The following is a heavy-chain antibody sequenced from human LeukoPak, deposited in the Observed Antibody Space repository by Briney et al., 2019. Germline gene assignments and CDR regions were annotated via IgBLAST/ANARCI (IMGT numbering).Heavy chain of an antibody. CDR3: AKEGDYYGSGSYRDGFDI. CDR1: GFNFRDHW. J-gene: IGHJ3*02. CDR2: IKPDGSEK. V-gene: IGHV3-7*01. Sequence: GGSLRLSCAGSGFNFRDHWMSWLRQAPGKGPEWVAHIKPDGSEKYYVDSVKGRFIISRDDARNSLSLQMNSLRAEDTAVYYCAKEGDYYGSGSYRDGFDIWGQGTRATVSS. D-gene: IGHD3-10*01.